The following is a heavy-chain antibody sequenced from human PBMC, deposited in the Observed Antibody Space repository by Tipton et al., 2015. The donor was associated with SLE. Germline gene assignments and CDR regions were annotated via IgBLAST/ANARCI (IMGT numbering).Heavy chain of an antibody. J-gene: IGHJ4*02. D-gene: IGHD4-17*01. CDR1: GGSITSSSYF. V-gene: IGHV4-39*07. CDR2: INTGGGT. CDR3: ARHLATRADYGDYINVFDS. Sequence: TLSLTCTVSGGSITSSSYFWGWIRQSPGRGLEWIGNINTGGGTYRNPSLMSRVTISVDTSKTQFSLIVTSVTAADTAVYYCARHLATRADYGDYINVFDSWGQGTLVTVSS.